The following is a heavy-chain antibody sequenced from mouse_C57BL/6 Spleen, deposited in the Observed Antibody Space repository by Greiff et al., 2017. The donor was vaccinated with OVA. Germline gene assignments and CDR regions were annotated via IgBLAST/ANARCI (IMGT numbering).Heavy chain of an antibody. CDR2: ISYDGSN. Sequence: ESGPGLVKPSQSLSLTCSVTGYSITSGYYWNWIRQFPGNKLEWMGYISYDGSNNYNPSLKNRISITRDTSKNQFFLKLNSVTTEDTATYYCARGLLYAMDYWGQGTSVTVSS. D-gene: IGHD1-1*01. J-gene: IGHJ4*01. CDR3: ARGLLYAMDY. V-gene: IGHV3-6*01. CDR1: GYSITSGYY.